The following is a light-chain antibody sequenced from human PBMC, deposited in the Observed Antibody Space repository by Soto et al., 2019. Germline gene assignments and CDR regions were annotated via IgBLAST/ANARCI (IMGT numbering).Light chain of an antibody. CDR1: QSVSSSH. J-gene: IGKJ4*02. CDR2: GAS. V-gene: IGKV3D-20*02. CDR3: PQRTTWPMT. Sequence: SALAHRAGTLSLSPWERAPLSCRASQSVSSSHLAWYQQKPGQAPRLLIYGASSRATGIPDRFICRRSGTDFTLPMSSLEREAFVVNFCPQRTTWPMTFGGGTKVDIK.